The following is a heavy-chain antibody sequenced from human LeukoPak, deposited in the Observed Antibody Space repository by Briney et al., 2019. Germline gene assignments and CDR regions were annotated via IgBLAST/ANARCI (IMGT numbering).Heavy chain of an antibody. CDR3: AKDYLGASHTFDI. CDR2: ISYDGSYK. V-gene: IGHV3-30*18. Sequence: PGGSLRLSCVVSGFTFSTYGMHGVRQAPGKGLEWVSDISYDGSYKHYADPVKGRFTISRDNSKNTLYLQMNSLRGDDTAVYYCAKDYLGASHTFDIWGQGTMVTVSS. J-gene: IGHJ3*02. D-gene: IGHD1-26*01. CDR1: GFTFSTYG.